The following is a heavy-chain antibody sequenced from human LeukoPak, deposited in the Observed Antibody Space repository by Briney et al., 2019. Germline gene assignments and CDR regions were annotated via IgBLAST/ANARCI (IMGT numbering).Heavy chain of an antibody. J-gene: IGHJ4*02. V-gene: IGHV3-48*03. CDR2: ISSSGTTT. D-gene: IGHD6-25*01. CDR3: TTLTEASNFDY. Sequence: PGGSLRLSCAASGFSFSVYEMHWVRQAPGKGLEWISDISSSGTTTYYADSVKGRFTISRDNAKNSLYLQMNSLRAEGTAVYYCTTLTEASNFDYWGQGTLVTVSS. CDR1: GFSFSVYE.